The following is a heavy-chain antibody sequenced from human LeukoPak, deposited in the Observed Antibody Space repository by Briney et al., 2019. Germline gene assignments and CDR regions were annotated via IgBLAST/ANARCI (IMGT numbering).Heavy chain of an antibody. J-gene: IGHJ4*02. V-gene: IGHV6-1*01. Sequence: SQTLSLTCDISGDSVSSNSAAWNWIRQSPSRGLEWLGRTYYRSKWYNDYAVSVKSRITINRDTSKNQISLHLNSMTPEDTSVYYCTRCSYGYSDYWGQGTLVTVSS. CDR1: GDSVSSNSAA. CDR3: TRCSYGYSDY. D-gene: IGHD3-10*01. CDR2: TYYRSKWYN.